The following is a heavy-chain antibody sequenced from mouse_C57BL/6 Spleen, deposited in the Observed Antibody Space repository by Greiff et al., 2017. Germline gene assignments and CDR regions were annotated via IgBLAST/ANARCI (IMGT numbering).Heavy chain of an antibody. CDR3: ARVYDYECWFAY. D-gene: IGHD2-4*01. CDR2: ISDGGSYT. Sequence: EVQGVESGGGLVKPGGSLKLSCAASGFTFSSYAMSWVRQTPEKRLEWVATISDGGSYTYYPDNVKGRFTFSRDNAKNILILQMSHMNSEDTAIYFCARVYDYECWFAYWGQGTLVTVSA. V-gene: IGHV5-4*01. J-gene: IGHJ3*01. CDR1: GFTFSSYA.